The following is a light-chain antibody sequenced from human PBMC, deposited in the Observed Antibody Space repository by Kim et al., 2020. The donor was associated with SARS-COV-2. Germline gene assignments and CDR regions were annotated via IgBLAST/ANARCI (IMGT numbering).Light chain of an antibody. Sequence: AAGGDRVTITCRTSQGISNYLAWYQQKPGKAPKLLIYEASTLQSGVPSRFIGSGSGTEFTLTISSLQPEDFATYYCQQLNTYPPYTFGQGTKLEI. J-gene: IGKJ2*01. CDR1: QGISNY. V-gene: IGKV1-9*01. CDR3: QQLNTYPPYT. CDR2: EAS.